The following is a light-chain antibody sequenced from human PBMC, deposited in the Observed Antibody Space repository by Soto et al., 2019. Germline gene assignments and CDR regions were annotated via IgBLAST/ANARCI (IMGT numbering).Light chain of an antibody. CDR1: QSISTE. CDR2: SAS. V-gene: IGKV3-15*01. J-gene: IGKJ2*01. CDR3: QQGNNWPLT. Sequence: EIVMTQSPATLSVSPGERATLSCRASQSISTELAWYQQKPGQPPRLLIYSASTSATGVPARFTGSGSGSEFTLTISGLPSEDFAVYYCQQGNNWPLTLGQRTRLEI.